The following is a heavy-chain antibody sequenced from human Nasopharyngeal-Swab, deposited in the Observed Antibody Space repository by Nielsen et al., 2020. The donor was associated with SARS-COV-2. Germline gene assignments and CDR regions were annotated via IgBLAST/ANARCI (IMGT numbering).Heavy chain of an antibody. Sequence: SETLSLTCAVYGGSFSGYYWSWIRQSPGKGLEWIGEISRSGRTNYNPSLNSRVTISLDTSKNQFSLKVTSVTAADTAVYYCARQGVPIRGWFKDYDRTAYEYWCQGTLVTVSS. CDR2: ISRSGRT. D-gene: IGHD3-22*01. CDR1: GGSFSGYY. V-gene: IGHV4-34*01. CDR3: ARQGVPIRGWFKDYDRTAYEY. J-gene: IGHJ4*02.